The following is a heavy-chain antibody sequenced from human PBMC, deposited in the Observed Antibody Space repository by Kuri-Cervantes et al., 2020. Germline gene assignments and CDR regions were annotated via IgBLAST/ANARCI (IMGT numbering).Heavy chain of an antibody. D-gene: IGHD3-10*01. CDR1: GGSISSYY. J-gene: IGHJ4*02. CDR2: IYYSGST. V-gene: IGHV4-59*12. Sequence: SETLSLTCTVSGGSISSYYWSWIRQPPGKGLEWIGYIYYSGSTNYNPSLKSRVTISVDTSKNQFSLKLSSVTAADTAVYYCAREKYYGSGLDYWGQGTLVTVSS. CDR3: AREKYYGSGLDY.